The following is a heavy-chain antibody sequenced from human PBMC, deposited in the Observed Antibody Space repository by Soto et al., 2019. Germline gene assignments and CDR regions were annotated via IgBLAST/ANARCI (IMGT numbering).Heavy chain of an antibody. CDR1: GFTFSSYT. Sequence: QVQLVESGGSVVQPGRSLRLSCAASGFTFSSYTLHWVRQAPGKGLEWVALISYDGSNKYYADSVKGRFTISRDNSKNTPYLPMNSPRPEDTALFYCARGTYDFWSGYIADAFDVWGQGTMVTVSS. V-gene: IGHV3-30*14. J-gene: IGHJ3*01. CDR2: ISYDGSNK. D-gene: IGHD3-3*01. CDR3: ARGTYDFWSGYIADAFDV.